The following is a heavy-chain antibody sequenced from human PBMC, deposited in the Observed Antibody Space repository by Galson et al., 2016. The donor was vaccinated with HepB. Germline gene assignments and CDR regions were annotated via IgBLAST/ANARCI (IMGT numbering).Heavy chain of an antibody. CDR1: GFNFSDLY. CDR2: ISSRSSYT. Sequence: SLRLSCAVSGFNFSDLYMIWIRQAPGKGLEWISYISSRSSYTNYADSVKGRFTISRDNAKNSLYLQMNSLRAEDTAVSYCARDPQLGSLWYFDLWGRGTLVTVSS. D-gene: IGHD1-1*01. V-gene: IGHV3-11*06. J-gene: IGHJ2*01. CDR3: ARDPQLGSLWYFDL.